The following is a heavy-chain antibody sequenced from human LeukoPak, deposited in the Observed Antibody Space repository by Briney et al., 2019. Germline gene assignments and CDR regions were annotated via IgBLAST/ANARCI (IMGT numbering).Heavy chain of an antibody. CDR3: ARGPPNIVATIARAFDY. D-gene: IGHD5-12*01. Sequence: KASETLSLTCAVYGGSFSGYYWSWIRQPPGKGLEWIGEINHSGSTNYNPSLKSRVTISVDTSKNQFSLKLSSVTAADTAVYYCARGPPNIVATIARAFDYWGQGTLVTVSS. CDR2: INHSGST. V-gene: IGHV4-34*01. CDR1: GGSFSGYY. J-gene: IGHJ4*02.